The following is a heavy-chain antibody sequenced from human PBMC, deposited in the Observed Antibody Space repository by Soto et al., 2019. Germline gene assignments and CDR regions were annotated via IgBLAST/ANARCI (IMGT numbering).Heavy chain of an antibody. CDR3: ARDSGFVAAAGIDY. CDR2: SYYSGST. V-gene: IGHV4-31*03. J-gene: IGHJ4*02. D-gene: IGHD6-13*01. Sequence: QVQLQESGPGLVKPSQTLSLTCTVSGGSISSGGYYWSWIRQHPGKGLEWIGYSYYSGSTYYNPSLKSRVTISVDTSKNQFSLKLSSVTAADTAVYYCARDSGFVAAAGIDYWGQGTLVTVSS. CDR1: GGSISSGGYY.